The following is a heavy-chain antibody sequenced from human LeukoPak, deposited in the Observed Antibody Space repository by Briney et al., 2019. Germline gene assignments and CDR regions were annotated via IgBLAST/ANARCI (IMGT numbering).Heavy chain of an antibody. J-gene: IGHJ3*02. CDR1: GFTFSSYA. Sequence: PGGSLRLSCAASGFTFSSYAMSWVRQAPGKGLEWVSAISGSGGSTYYADSVKGRFTISRDNSKNPLYLQMNSLRAEDTAVYYCARPQYYYDSSGYYTDAFDIWGQGTMVTVSS. V-gene: IGHV3-23*01. D-gene: IGHD3-22*01. CDR2: ISGSGGST. CDR3: ARPQYYYDSSGYYTDAFDI.